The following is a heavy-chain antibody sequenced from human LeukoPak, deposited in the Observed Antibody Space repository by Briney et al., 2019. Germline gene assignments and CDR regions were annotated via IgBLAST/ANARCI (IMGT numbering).Heavy chain of an antibody. V-gene: IGHV4-30-2*01. CDR3: ARDPAMAARPYFQH. Sequence: TLSLTCTVSGGSISSGGYYWSWIRQPPGKGLEWIGYIYHSGSTYYNPSLKSRVTISVDRSKNQFSLKLSSVTAADTAVYYCARDPAMAARPYFQHWGQGTLVTVSS. D-gene: IGHD6-6*01. CDR2: IYHSGST. J-gene: IGHJ1*01. CDR1: GGSISSGGYY.